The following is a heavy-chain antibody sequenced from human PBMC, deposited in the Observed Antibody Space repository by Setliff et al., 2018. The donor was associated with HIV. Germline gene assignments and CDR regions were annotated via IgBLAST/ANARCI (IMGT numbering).Heavy chain of an antibody. Sequence: GGFLRLSCVASGFTFSNYGMHWVRQAPGKGLEWVAFIRYDGSNTYYVDSVKGRFTISRENSKNTLYLQMNSLRAEDTAVYYCARGWVRSQADYWGQGTLVTVSS. V-gene: IGHV3-30*02. CDR1: GFTFSNYG. CDR3: ARGWVRSQADY. J-gene: IGHJ4*02. CDR2: IRYDGSNT. D-gene: IGHD5-12*01.